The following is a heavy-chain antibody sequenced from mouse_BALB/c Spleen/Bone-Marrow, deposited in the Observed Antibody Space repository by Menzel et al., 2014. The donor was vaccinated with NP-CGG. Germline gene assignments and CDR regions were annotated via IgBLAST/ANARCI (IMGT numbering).Heavy chain of an antibody. J-gene: IGHJ3*01. CDR3: ARGYGNSAWFAY. CDR2: IAPGSGST. Sequence: DLVKPGASVKLSCKASGYTFTSYWINWIKQRPGQGLEWIGRIAPGSGSTYYNEMFKGKATLTVDTSSSTAYIQLSRRSSEDSAVYFCARGYGNSAWFAYWGQGPLVTVSA. CDR1: GYTFTSYW. D-gene: IGHD2-10*02. V-gene: IGHV1S41*01.